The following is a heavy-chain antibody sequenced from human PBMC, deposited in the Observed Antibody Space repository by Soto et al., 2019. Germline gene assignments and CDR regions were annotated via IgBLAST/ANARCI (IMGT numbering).Heavy chain of an antibody. Sequence: GASVKVSFKASGSTFTSYGISWVRQAPGQGLEWMGWISAYNGNTNYAQKLQGRGTMTTDTSTSTAYMELRSLRSDDTPVDNFSHIALAPHLAFAVWLLWTVVTVS. J-gene: IGHJ3*01. CDR2: ISAYNGNT. CDR3: SHIALAPHLAFAV. V-gene: IGHV1-18*04. D-gene: IGHD6-19*01. CDR1: GSTFTSYG.